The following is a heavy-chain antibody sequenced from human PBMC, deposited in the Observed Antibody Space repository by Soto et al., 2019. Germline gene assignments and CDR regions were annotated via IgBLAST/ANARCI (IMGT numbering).Heavy chain of an antibody. CDR2: INPNSGGT. D-gene: IGHD6-13*01. Sequence: ASVKVSCKASGYTFTGCYMHWVRQAPGQGLEWMGWINPNSGGTNYAQKFQGWVTMTRDTSISTAYMELSRLRSDDTAVYYCARSKGPYSSSFSRGFDPWGQGTLVTVSS. CDR3: ARSKGPYSSSFSRGFDP. CDR1: GYTFTGCY. J-gene: IGHJ5*02. V-gene: IGHV1-2*04.